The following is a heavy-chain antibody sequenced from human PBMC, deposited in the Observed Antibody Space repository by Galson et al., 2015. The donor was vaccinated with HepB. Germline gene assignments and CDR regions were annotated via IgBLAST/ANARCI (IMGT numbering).Heavy chain of an antibody. CDR3: ARDYGDYAFDP. J-gene: IGHJ5*02. V-gene: IGHV2-70*04. D-gene: IGHD4-17*01. CDR1: GFSLSTSGMR. Sequence: PALVKPTQTLTLTCSFSGFSLSTSGMRVSWIRQPPGKALEWLARIDWDDAKFYSTSLKTRLTISKGTSKNQVVLTMTNMDPVDTATYYCARDYGDYAFDPWGQGTLVTVSS. CDR2: IDWDDAK.